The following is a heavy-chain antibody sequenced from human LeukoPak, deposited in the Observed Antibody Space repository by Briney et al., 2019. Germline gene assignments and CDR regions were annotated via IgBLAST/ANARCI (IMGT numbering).Heavy chain of an antibody. Sequence: SETLSLTCTVSGGSISSSSYYWGWIRQPPGKGLGWIGSIYYSGSTYYNPSLKSRVTISVDTSKNQFSLKLSSVTAADTAVYYCATLNPQKYYDILTGYSDWGQGTLVTVSS. D-gene: IGHD3-9*01. CDR3: ATLNPQKYYDILTGYSD. CDR1: GGSISSSSYY. CDR2: IYYSGST. V-gene: IGHV4-39*01. J-gene: IGHJ4*02.